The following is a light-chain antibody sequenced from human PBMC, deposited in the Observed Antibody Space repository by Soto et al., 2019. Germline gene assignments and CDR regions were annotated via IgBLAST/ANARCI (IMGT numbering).Light chain of an antibody. CDR2: GAS. CDR1: QSVSQN. J-gene: IGKJ1*01. CDR3: QQYNDWPPWT. Sequence: ILMTQSPATLSVSPGYRATLSCRASQSVSQNLAWYQQRPAQAPRLLXYGASTRANGIPARFSGSGSGTELTLTISSLQSEDFAVYYGQQYNDWPPWTFGQGTKVDIK. V-gene: IGKV3-15*01.